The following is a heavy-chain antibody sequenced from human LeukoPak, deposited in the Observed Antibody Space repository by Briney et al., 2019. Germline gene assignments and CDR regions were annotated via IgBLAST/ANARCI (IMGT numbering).Heavy chain of an antibody. V-gene: IGHV3-23*01. CDR3: AKTSLPLIAAAGPIDY. CDR1: GLTPSSCG. D-gene: IGHD6-13*01. J-gene: IGHJ4*02. Sequence: GGSLRLSCAASGLTPSSCGMSWVRQAPGKGLEWVSAISGSGDGTYYADSVKGRFTISRDNSKNTLYLQMNSLRAEDTAVYYCAKTSLPLIAAAGPIDYWGQGTLVTVSS. CDR2: ISGSGDGT.